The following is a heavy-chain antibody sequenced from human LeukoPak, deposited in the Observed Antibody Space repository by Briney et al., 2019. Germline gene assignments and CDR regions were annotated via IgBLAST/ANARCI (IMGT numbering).Heavy chain of an antibody. CDR2: INHSGST. Sequence: SETLSFTCAVYGGSFSGYYWSWIRQPPGKGLEWIGEINHSGSTNYNPSLKSRVTISVDTSKNQFSLKLSSVTAADTAVYYCARYYGDYVGWYFDLWGRGTLVTVSS. CDR1: GGSFSGYY. D-gene: IGHD4-17*01. J-gene: IGHJ2*01. V-gene: IGHV4-34*01. CDR3: ARYYGDYVGWYFDL.